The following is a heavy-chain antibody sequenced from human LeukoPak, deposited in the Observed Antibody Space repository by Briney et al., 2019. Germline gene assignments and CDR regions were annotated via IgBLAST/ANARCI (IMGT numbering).Heavy chain of an antibody. CDR3: ARAGVDTAIGYYYYGMDA. J-gene: IGHJ6*02. D-gene: IGHD5-18*01. V-gene: IGHV6-1*01. Sequence: SQTLSLTCAISGDSVSSNSAAWNWIRQAPSRGLESLGRTYYRSKWYNDYAVSVKSRITINPDTSKNQFSLQLNSVTPENTAVYYCARAGVDTAIGYYYYGMDAWGQGTTVAVSS. CDR2: TYYRSKWYN. CDR1: GDSVSSNSAA.